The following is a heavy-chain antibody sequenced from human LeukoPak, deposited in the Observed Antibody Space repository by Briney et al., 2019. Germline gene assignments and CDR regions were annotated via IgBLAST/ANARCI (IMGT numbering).Heavy chain of an antibody. CDR2: ISWNSGSI. Sequence: GGSLRLSCAASGFTFDDYAMHWVRHAPGKGLEWVSGISWNSGSIGYADSVKGRFTISRDNAKNSLYLQMNSLRADDTAVYYCARQETSIYNGAFDIWGQGTMVTVSS. D-gene: IGHD1-1*01. CDR3: ARQETSIYNGAFDI. CDR1: GFTFDDYA. V-gene: IGHV3-9*01. J-gene: IGHJ3*02.